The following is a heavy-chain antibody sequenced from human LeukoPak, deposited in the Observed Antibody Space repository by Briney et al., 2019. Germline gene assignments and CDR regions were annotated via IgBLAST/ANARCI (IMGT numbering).Heavy chain of an antibody. CDR3: ARGALLWFGEDRMDAFHI. D-gene: IGHD3-10*01. CDR2: ISAYNGNT. CDR1: GYTFTSYG. J-gene: IGHJ3*02. V-gene: IGHV1-18*01. Sequence: GASVKVSCKASGYTFTSYGISWVRQAPGQGLEWMGWISAYNGNTNYAQRLQGRVTMTTDTSTSTAYMELRSLRSDDTAVYYCARGALLWFGEDRMDAFHIWGQGTMVTVSS.